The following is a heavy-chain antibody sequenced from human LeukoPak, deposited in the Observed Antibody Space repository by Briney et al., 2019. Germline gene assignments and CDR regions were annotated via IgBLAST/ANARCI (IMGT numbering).Heavy chain of an antibody. CDR1: GFTVSSNY. CDR3: ARKEVAYYYNV. CDR2: IYSGGTT. Sequence: GGSLRLSCAASGFTVSSNYMSWVRQARGKGLEWVSVIYSGGTTYYAESVKGRFTISRDNSKNTLYLQMNSLRVDDTAVYYCARKEVAYYYNVWGQGTLVTVSS. D-gene: IGHD3-10*01. V-gene: IGHV3-66*01. J-gene: IGHJ4*02.